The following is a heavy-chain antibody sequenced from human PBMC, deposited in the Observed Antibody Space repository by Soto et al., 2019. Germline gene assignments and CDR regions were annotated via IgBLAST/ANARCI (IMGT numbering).Heavy chain of an antibody. D-gene: IGHD4-4*01. Sequence: GASVKVSCKASGYTFTSYDISWVRQATGQGLEWMGWVNPNSGNTGYAQKFQGRVTMTRNTSISTAYMELSSLRSEDTAVYYCARGVFAYSNPTCNWFDPWGQGTLVTVSS. J-gene: IGHJ5*02. V-gene: IGHV1-8*01. CDR1: GYTFTSYD. CDR3: ARGVFAYSNPTCNWFDP. CDR2: VNPNSGNT.